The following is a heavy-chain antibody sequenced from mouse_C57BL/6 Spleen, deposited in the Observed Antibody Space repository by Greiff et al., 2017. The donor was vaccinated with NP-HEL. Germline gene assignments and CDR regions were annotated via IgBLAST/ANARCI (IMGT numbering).Heavy chain of an antibody. CDR3: AREATTVVSFDY. Sequence: VQLQQSGPELVKPGASVKISCKASGYAFSSSWMNWVKQRPGKGLEWIGRIYPGDGDTNYNGKFKGKATLTADKSSSPAYMQLSSLTSEDSAVYFCAREATTVVSFDYWGQGTTLTVSS. CDR1: GYAFSSSW. D-gene: IGHD1-1*01. CDR2: IYPGDGDT. J-gene: IGHJ2*01. V-gene: IGHV1-82*01.